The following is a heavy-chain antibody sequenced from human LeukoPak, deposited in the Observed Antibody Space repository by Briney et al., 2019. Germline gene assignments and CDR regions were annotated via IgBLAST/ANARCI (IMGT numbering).Heavy chain of an antibody. D-gene: IGHD5-18*01. CDR1: GGTFSSYA. Sequence: GASVKVSCKASGGTFSSYAIRWVRQAPGQGLEWMGGIFPIFGTANYAQKFQGRVTITADESTSTAYMELSSLRSEDTAVYYCARAQQLFAPRLLAYWGQGTLVTVSS. CDR3: ARAQQLFAPRLLAY. CDR2: IFPIFGTA. V-gene: IGHV1-69*13. J-gene: IGHJ4*02.